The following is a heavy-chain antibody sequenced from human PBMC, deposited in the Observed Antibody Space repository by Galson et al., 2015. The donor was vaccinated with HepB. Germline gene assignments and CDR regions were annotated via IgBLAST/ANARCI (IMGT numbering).Heavy chain of an antibody. CDR2: IYWDDDK. J-gene: IGHJ4*02. CDR1: GFSLSTSGVG. CDR3: ARYAYSSYYFDY. D-gene: IGHD2-8*01. V-gene: IGHV2-5*02. Sequence: PALVKPTQTLTLTCTFSGFSLSTSGVGVGWIRQPPGKALEWLALIYWDDDKRYSPSLKSRLTITKDTSKNQVVLIMTNMDPVDTATYYCARYAYSSYYFDYWGQGTLVTVSS.